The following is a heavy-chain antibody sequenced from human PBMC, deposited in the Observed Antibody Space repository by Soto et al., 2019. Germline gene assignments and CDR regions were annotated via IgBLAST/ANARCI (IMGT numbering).Heavy chain of an antibody. D-gene: IGHD6-19*01. Sequence: PSETLCLTCLVSGGSISSSSYYWIWIRQSPGKGLEGIGSVYYSGTTYYNPSLKRRVTISVDTYNQFSLKLSSVTAADTAYYFCARRPMVGPVAEKAFDIWGQGTRVNVSS. CDR1: GGSISSSSYY. J-gene: IGHJ3*02. CDR3: ARRPMVGPVAEKAFDI. V-gene: IGHV4-39*01. CDR2: VYYSGTT.